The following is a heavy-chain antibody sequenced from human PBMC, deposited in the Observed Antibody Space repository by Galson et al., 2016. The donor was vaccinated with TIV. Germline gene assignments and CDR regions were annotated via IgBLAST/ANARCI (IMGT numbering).Heavy chain of an antibody. D-gene: IGHD3-10*01. V-gene: IGHV3-23*01. CDR2: ISGSGVST. Sequence: SLRLSCAVSGFTFSSYAMSWVRQAPGKGLEWVSGISGSGVSTYYLDSVKGRFAISRDNSKNTLYLQMNSLRAEDTAVYYCAKADDDYPPGYYYFDFWGQGTMVTVS. CDR1: GFTFSSYA. J-gene: IGHJ3*01. CDR3: AKADDDYPPGYYYFDF.